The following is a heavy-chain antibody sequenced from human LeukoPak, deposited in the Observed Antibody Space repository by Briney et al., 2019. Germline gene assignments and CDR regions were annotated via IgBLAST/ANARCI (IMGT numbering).Heavy chain of an antibody. J-gene: IGHJ4*02. Sequence: SETLSLTCTVSGGSISSYYWSWIRQPAGKGLEWIGRTYISGSTNYNPSLKSRVTMSVDTSKNQFALKLSSVTAPGTAVYYCARDRGTWNDDGFDYWGQGTLVTVSS. CDR2: TYISGST. CDR1: GGSISSYY. D-gene: IGHD1-1*01. CDR3: ARDRGTWNDDGFDY. V-gene: IGHV4-4*07.